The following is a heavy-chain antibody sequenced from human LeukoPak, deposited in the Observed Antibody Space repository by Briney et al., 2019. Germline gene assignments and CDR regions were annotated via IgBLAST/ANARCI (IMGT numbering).Heavy chain of an antibody. D-gene: IGHD6-19*01. J-gene: IGHJ5*02. V-gene: IGHV3-30*15. CDR3: GRQVAPGQWLVNL. CDR2: MSTDGSLQ. Sequence: GGSLRLSCVASGFTFSNYAIHWVRRPPGKGLEWVAVMSTDGSLQYYANSVKGRFTISRDNYKSTLFLQMSSLSAADTAVYYCGRQVAPGQWLVNLWGQGTLVTVS. CDR1: GFTFSNYA.